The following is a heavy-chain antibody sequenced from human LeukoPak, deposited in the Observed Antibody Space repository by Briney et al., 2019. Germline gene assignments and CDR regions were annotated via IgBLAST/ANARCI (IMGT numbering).Heavy chain of an antibody. CDR1: GFTFSSSA. CDR3: ENQDYARDSSGYYVGYYFDY. CDR2: ISGSGDRT. V-gene: IGHV3-23*01. D-gene: IGHD3-22*01. Sequence: GGSLRLSCAASGFTFSSSAMSWVRQAPGKGLQWVSSISGSGDRTYYADSVKGRFTISRDNSKNTLYLQMNSLRAEDTAVYYCENQDYARDSSGYYVGYYFDYWGQGTLVTVSS. J-gene: IGHJ4*02.